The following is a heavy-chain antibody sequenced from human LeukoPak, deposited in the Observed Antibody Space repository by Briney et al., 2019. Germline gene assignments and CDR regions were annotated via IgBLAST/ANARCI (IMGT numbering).Heavy chain of an antibody. V-gene: IGHV1-46*03. CDR1: GYTITSYY. J-gene: IGHJ4*02. CDR3: DRSVKMPTIVH. Sequence: ASVKVSCKGSGYTITSYYMHWVRQAPGQGLEWMGVINSRCGSTRYAQNFQGRVTMTKDTSTSTVYMELSSLRSEDTAVYYCDRSVKMPTIVHWGQGTLVTVST. D-gene: IGHD5-24*01. CDR2: INSRCGST.